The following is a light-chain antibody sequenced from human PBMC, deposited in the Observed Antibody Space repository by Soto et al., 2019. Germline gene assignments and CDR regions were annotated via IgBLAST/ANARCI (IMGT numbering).Light chain of an antibody. Sequence: QSVLTQPASVSGSPGQSITISCTGTSSDVGGYNYVSRYQQHPGKAPKLMIYEVSNRPSGVSNRFSGSKSGNTASLTISGLQAEDEADYYCSSYTSSSTPVVFGTGTKVTVL. V-gene: IGLV2-14*01. CDR2: EVS. CDR1: SSDVGGYNY. CDR3: SSYTSSSTPVV. J-gene: IGLJ1*01.